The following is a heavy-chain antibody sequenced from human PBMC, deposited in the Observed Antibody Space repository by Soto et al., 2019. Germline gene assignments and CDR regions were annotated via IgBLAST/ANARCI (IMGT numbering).Heavy chain of an antibody. V-gene: IGHV3-23*01. CDR3: ANAEHPRRSIGFDY. D-gene: IGHD3-16*02. CDR1: GFTFASYV. J-gene: IGHJ4*02. Sequence: LRLSCAGSGFTFASYVMTWVRQAPGKGLEWVSSISATGGSTYYAGSVKGRFTISRDNSKNTLYLQMNSLRAEDTAIYYCANAEHPRRSIGFDYWGQGTLVTVSS. CDR2: ISATGGST.